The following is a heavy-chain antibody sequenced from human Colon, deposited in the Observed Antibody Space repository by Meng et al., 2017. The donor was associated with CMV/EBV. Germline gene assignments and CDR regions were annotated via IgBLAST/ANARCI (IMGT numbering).Heavy chain of an antibody. CDR2: MNPYNGNT. D-gene: IGHD6-19*01. Sequence: QVQLXQSGAEVKRPGASVKISCKASGYNFTSYEITWVRQAPGQGLEWMGYMNPYNGNTGYVXXFQGRVXMTRDTSISTAYXXLSSLRSDDTAXXYCTRGQFFSDYWGQGTLVTVSS. CDR3: TRGQFFSDY. CDR1: GYNFTSYE. J-gene: IGHJ4*02. V-gene: IGHV1-8*01.